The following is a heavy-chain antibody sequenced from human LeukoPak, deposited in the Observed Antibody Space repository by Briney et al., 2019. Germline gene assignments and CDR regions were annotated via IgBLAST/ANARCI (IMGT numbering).Heavy chain of an antibody. CDR2: IYYSGST. J-gene: IGHJ6*02. D-gene: IGHD6-19*01. CDR3: ARHFSGGWFVTPYYYYGMDV. Sequence: SSETLSLTCTVSGGSISSYYWSWIRQPPGKGLEWIGYIYYSGSTNYNPSLKSRVTISVDTSKNQFSLKLSSVTAADTAVYYCARHFSGGWFVTPYYYYGMDVWGQGTTVTVSS. V-gene: IGHV4-59*08. CDR1: GGSISSYY.